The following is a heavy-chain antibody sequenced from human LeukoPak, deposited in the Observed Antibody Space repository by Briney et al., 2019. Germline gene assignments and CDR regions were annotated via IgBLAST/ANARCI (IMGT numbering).Heavy chain of an antibody. J-gene: IGHJ1*01. V-gene: IGHV4-34*01. CDR2: INHSGST. CDR3: ARGRNVQQLVRNRPFQH. Sequence: SETLSLTCAVYGGSFSGYYWSWIRQPPGKGLEWIGEINHSGSTNYNPSLKSRVTISVDTSKNQFSLKLSSVTAADTAVYYCARGRNVQQLVRNRPFQHWGQGTLVTVSS. D-gene: IGHD6-13*01. CDR1: GGSFSGYY.